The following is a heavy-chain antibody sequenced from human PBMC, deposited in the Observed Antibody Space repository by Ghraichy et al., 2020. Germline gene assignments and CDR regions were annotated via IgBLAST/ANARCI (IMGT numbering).Heavy chain of an antibody. CDR1: GYTFSVHY. CDR3: ARAGTPGYSRLDG. V-gene: IGHV1-2*02. J-gene: IGHJ6*02. CDR2: INPNSDGT. Sequence: ASVKVSCKASGYTFSVHYIYWGRQAPGQGLEWMGWINPNSDGTNYAQHFQGRVTMTWDTSISRVYMELRRLTSDDTARYYCARAGTPGYSRLDGCGQATTVTVSS. D-gene: IGHD5-18*01.